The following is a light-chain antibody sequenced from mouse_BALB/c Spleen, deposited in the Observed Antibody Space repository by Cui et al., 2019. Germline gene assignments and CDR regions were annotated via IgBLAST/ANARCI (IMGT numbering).Light chain of an antibody. CDR3: QQRSSYFTWT. Sequence: QIVLTQSPAIMSASPGEKVTITCSASSSVSYMHWFQQKPGTSPKLWIYSTSNLASGVPARFSGRGSGTSYSLTISRMEAEDAATYYCQQRSSYFTWTFGGGTKLEIK. V-gene: IGKV4-57*01. J-gene: IGKJ1*01. CDR1: SSVSY. CDR2: STS.